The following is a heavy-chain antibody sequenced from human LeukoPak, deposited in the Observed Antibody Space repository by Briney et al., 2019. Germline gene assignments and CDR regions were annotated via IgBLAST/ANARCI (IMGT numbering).Heavy chain of an antibody. V-gene: IGHV3-53*01. Sequence: PGGSLRLSCAASGFTVSSNYMSWVRQAPGKGLEWVSVIYSGGSTYYADSVKGRFTIPRDNSKNTLYLQMNSLRAEDTAVYYCARDSSGFPDAFDIWGQGTMVTVSS. D-gene: IGHD6-19*01. CDR1: GFTVSSNY. CDR2: IYSGGST. CDR3: ARDSSGFPDAFDI. J-gene: IGHJ3*02.